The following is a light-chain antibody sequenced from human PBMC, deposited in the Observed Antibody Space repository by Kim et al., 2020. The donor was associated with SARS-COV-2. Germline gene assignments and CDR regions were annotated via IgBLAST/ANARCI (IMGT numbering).Light chain of an antibody. V-gene: IGKV1D-12*01. CDR3: QQADDFPYT. CDR1: QVISSW. J-gene: IGKJ5*01. Sequence: DIQLTQSPSFLSSSVGDRVTITCRASQVISSWFVCYQQKPGNAPKPLIFHASWLESGVPSRFSGSESGTEYTLTISSMQPEDSATYYCQQADDFPYTFGQGTRMEIK. CDR2: HAS.